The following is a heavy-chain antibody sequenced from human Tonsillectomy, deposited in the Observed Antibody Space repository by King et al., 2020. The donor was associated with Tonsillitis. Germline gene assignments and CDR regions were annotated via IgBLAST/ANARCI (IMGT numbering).Heavy chain of an antibody. CDR2: VYYSGST. CDR3: ARDLNSYGYGHY. V-gene: IGHV4-59*01. J-gene: IGHJ4*02. D-gene: IGHD5-18*01. Sequence: VQLQESGPGLVKPSETLSLTCTVSGGSINNSYWSWIRQPPGKGLEWIGYVYYSGSTNYNPSLKSRVTISVDTSKNQFSLKLSSVTAADTAVYYCARDLNSYGYGHYWGRGTLVTVSS. CDR1: GGSINNSY.